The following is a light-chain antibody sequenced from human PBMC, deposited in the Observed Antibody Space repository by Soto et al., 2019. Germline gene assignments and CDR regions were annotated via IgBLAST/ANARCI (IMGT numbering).Light chain of an antibody. Sequence: QSVLTQPPSASGSPGQSVTISCTGTSIEVGGYNYVSWYQQYPGKAPKLMIYEVTKRPSGVPDRFSGSKSGNTASLTVSGLQAEDEADYYCSSYAASNNFYFVFGGGTKLTVL. CDR3: SSYAASNNFYFV. CDR2: EVT. V-gene: IGLV2-8*01. CDR1: SIEVGGYNY. J-gene: IGLJ3*02.